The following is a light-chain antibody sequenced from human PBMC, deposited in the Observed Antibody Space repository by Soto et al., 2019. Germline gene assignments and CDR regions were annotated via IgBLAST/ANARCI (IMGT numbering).Light chain of an antibody. V-gene: IGKV1-5*01. CDR3: QHYETYPIT. J-gene: IGKJ5*01. CDR1: QSISNW. Sequence: DIRMTQSPSTLSASVGDRVTITCRASQSISNWLAWYQQKPGKAPKLLIYDASSLESGVPSRFSGSASGTEFTLTISSLQPDDFATYYCQHYETYPITFGQGTRLEI. CDR2: DAS.